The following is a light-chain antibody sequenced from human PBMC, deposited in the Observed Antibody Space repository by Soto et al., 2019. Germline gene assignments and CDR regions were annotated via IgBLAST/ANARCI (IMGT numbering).Light chain of an antibody. CDR2: GAS. Sequence: EIVFTQSPGTLSLSPGERATLSCRASQSVSSSYLAWYQQKPGQAPRLLIYGASSRATGISDRFSGSGSGTDFTLPISRLEPEDFAVYYCQQYGSSITFGQGTRLEIK. CDR1: QSVSSSY. J-gene: IGKJ5*01. V-gene: IGKV3-20*01. CDR3: QQYGSSIT.